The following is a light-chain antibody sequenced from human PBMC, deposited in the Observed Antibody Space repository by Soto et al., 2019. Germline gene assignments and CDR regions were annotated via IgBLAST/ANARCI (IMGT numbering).Light chain of an antibody. CDR1: QSVSSSY. J-gene: IGKJ4*01. V-gene: IGKV3-20*01. CDR3: QQFFT. CDR2: GAS. Sequence: XXLTXXXXXLXXXXGXXATXXXRASQSVSSSYLAWYQQKPRQAPRLLIYGASSRATGIPXRFXXXXXXXXXTLTISRLEPEDFPVYYCQQFFTFGGGPKVEXK.